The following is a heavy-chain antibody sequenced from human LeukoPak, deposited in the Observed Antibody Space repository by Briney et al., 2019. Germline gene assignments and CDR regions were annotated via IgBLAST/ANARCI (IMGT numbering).Heavy chain of an antibody. CDR3: AKEYTGTFSPFPSYFDN. V-gene: IGHV3-30*18. CDR2: ISSDGSNE. Sequence: GGSLRLSCEASGFTFSNYGMHWVRQAPGKGLEWVAVISSDGSNEYYADYVKGRFTISRDNSKNTLYLQMNSLRAEDTAIYYCAKEYTGTFSPFPSYFDNWGQGTLVTVSS. J-gene: IGHJ4*02. CDR1: GFTFSNYG. D-gene: IGHD1-26*01.